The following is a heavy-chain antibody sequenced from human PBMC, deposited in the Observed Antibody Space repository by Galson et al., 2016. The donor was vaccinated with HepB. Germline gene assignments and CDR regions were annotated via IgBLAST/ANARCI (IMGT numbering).Heavy chain of an antibody. J-gene: IGHJ4*02. V-gene: IGHV3-7*03. CDR2: ITKDGSEQ. D-gene: IGHD5-18*01. CDR3: ARSRRERDSYGFAY. CDR1: GISFSTYW. Sequence: SLRLSCAASGISFSTYWLNWVRLAPGKGLQWVATITKDGSEQYYVDSVKGRFSISRADANNSVYLEMSSLRAEGTAVYFCARSRRERDSYGFAYWGQGTQVAVSS.